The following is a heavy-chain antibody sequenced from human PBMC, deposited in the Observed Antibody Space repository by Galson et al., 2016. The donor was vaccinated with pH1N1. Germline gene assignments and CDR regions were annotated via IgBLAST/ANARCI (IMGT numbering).Heavy chain of an antibody. D-gene: IGHD7-27*01. CDR3: ARTPVRDELGIDP. CDR2: IYWDDDR. CDR1: GFSLSTTGVG. J-gene: IGHJ5*02. Sequence: LVKPTQTLTLACTFSGFSLSTTGVGVGWIRPPPGKALEWLALIYWDDDRRFSPSLKSRLTITTDPSKKQVVLTMTNMDPVDTATYYCARTPVRDELGIDPWGPGTLVAVSS. V-gene: IGHV2-5*02.